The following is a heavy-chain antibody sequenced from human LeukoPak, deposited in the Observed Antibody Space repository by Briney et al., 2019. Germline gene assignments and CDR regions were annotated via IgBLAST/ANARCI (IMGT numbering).Heavy chain of an antibody. V-gene: IGHV1-18*01. CDR1: GYTLTSYG. CDR3: ARSPLPYYYDSSGPFDY. CDR2: ISAYNGNT. J-gene: IGHJ4*02. D-gene: IGHD3-22*01. Sequence: ASVKVSCKASGYTLTSYGISWVRQARGQGLEWVGWISAYNGNTNYAQKLQGRVTMTTDTSTSTAYMELRSLRSDDTAVYYCARSPLPYYYDSSGPFDYWGQGTLVTVSS.